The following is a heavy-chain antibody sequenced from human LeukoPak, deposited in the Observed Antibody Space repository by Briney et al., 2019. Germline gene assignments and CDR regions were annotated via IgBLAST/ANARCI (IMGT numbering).Heavy chain of an antibody. CDR3: ARDDFGVVGFAY. V-gene: IGHV4-61*02. CDR1: GGSISSGSYY. CDR2: FYTSENT. J-gene: IGHJ4*02. D-gene: IGHD3-16*01. Sequence: SETLSLTCTVSGGSISSGSYYWSWIRQPAGKGLELIGRFYTSENTNYNPSLKSRVTMSLDTSKNQFSLKLSSVTAADTGVYYCARDDFGVVGFAYWGQGTLVTVSS.